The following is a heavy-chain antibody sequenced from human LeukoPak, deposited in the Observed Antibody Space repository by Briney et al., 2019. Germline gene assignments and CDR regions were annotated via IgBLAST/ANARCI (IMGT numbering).Heavy chain of an antibody. Sequence: SETLSLTCTVSGVSISNNNYYWGWLRQPPGKGLEWIGTIYYSGSTYYNPSLKSRVTVSVDTSKNQFSLKLSSVTAADTTVYYCARMYSGYEDYWGQGTLVTVSS. J-gene: IGHJ4*02. CDR2: IYYSGST. D-gene: IGHD5-12*01. CDR3: ARMYSGYEDY. V-gene: IGHV4-39*01. CDR1: GVSISNNNYY.